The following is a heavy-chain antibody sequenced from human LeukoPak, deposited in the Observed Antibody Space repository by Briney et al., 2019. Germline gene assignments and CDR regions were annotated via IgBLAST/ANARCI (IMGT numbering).Heavy chain of an antibody. V-gene: IGHV1-8*01. CDR3: ARAGGWYRLVDY. Sequence: GASVKVSCKASGYTFTSYDINWVRQATGQGLEWMGWMNPNSGNTGYAQKFQGRVTMTRDTSISTAYMELSRLRSDDTAVYYCARAGGWYRLVDYWGQGTLVTVSS. D-gene: IGHD6-19*01. J-gene: IGHJ4*02. CDR2: MNPNSGNT. CDR1: GYTFTSYD.